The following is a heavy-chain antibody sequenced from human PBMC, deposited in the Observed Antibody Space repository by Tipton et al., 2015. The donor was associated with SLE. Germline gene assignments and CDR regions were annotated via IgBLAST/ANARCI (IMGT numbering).Heavy chain of an antibody. CDR2: ISYDGSNK. V-gene: IGHV3-30-3*01. J-gene: IGHJ3*02. CDR1: GFTFSSYA. Sequence: SLRLSCAASGFTFSSYAMHWVRQAPGKGLEWVAVISYDGSNKYYADSVKGRFTISRDNSKNTLYLQMNSLRAEDTAVYYCARPEQWLVAGAFDIWGQGTMVTVSS. CDR3: ARPEQWLVAGAFDI. D-gene: IGHD6-19*01.